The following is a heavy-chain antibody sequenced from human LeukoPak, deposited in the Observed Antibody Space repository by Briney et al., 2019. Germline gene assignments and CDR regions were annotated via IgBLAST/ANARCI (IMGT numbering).Heavy chain of an antibody. CDR2: IYPGDSDT. D-gene: IGHD3-22*01. CDR3: ARSSNYYDSSGYPFDY. CDR1: GYSFTSNW. V-gene: IGHV5-51*01. Sequence: GESLKISCKGSGYSFTSNWIGWVRQMPGKGLEWMGIIYPGDSDTRYSPSFQGQVTISADKSISTAYLQWSSLKASDTAMYYCARSSNYYDSSGYPFDYWGQGTLVTVSS. J-gene: IGHJ4*02.